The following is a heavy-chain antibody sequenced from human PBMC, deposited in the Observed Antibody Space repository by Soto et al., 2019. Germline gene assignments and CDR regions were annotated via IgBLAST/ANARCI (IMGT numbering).Heavy chain of an antibody. J-gene: IGHJ6*02. D-gene: IGHD2-8*01. CDR3: AGDCTNGVCYPSYHYGMDV. CDR1: GDSVSSNSAA. Sequence: PSQTLSLTCAISGDSVSSNSAAWNWIRQSPSRGLEWLGRTYYRSKWYNDYAVSVKSRITINPDTSKNQFSLQLNSVTPEDTAVYYCAGDCTNGVCYPSYHYGMDVWGQGTTVTVSS. CDR2: TYYRSKWYN. V-gene: IGHV6-1*01.